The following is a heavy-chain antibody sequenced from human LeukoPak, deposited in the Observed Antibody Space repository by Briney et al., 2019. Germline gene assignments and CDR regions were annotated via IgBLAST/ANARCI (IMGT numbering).Heavy chain of an antibody. J-gene: IGHJ4*02. CDR2: ISSSSSYI. CDR3: AKDARIFGVINYFDS. D-gene: IGHD3-3*01. Sequence: GGSLRLSCAASEFTFSSYTMHWVRQAPGTGLEWVSSISSSSSYIYYADSVKGRFTISRDNAKNSAFLEMNSLRVDDTAIYYCAKDARIFGVINYFDSWGQGTLVTVSS. CDR1: EFTFSSYT. V-gene: IGHV3-21*01.